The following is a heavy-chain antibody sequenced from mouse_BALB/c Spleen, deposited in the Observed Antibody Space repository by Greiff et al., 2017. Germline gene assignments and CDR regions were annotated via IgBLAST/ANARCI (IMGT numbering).Heavy chain of an antibody. D-gene: IGHD1-1*01. Sequence: VQLQPSGAELAKPGASVKMSCKASGYTFTSYWMHWVKQRPGQGLEWIGYINPSTGYTEYNQKFKDKATLTADKSSSTAYMQLSSLTSEDSAVYYCARGSSYVGFAYWGQGTLVTVSA. V-gene: IGHV1-7*01. J-gene: IGHJ3*01. CDR1: GYTFTSYW. CDR3: ARGSSYVGFAY. CDR2: INPSTGYT.